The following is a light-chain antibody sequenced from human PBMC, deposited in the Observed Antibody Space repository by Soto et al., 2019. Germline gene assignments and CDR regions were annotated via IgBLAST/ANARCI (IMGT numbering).Light chain of an antibody. Sequence: DIQMTQSPSSLSASLGDRVTITCRASQSIKASLNWYQQKPGKAPKLLIYTASTLQSGVPPRFSGSGSGTDFTLTISSLPPEDFATYYCQHTSSTPRTFGQGTKVEVK. CDR3: QHTSSTPRT. CDR1: QSIKAS. CDR2: TAS. J-gene: IGKJ1*01. V-gene: IGKV1-39*01.